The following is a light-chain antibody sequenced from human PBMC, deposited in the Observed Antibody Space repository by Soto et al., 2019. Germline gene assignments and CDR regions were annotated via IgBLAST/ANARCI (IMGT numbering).Light chain of an antibody. J-gene: IGLJ1*01. CDR1: SSGIRDYNY. CDR3: SSESPDF. CDR2: EVS. Sequence: QSVLTQPASVSGSPGQSITISCTGTSSGIRDYNYVSWYQQLPGNAPKLIMYEVSNRPSGISNRFSGSKSGNTASLTISGRQAEDEADYYCSSESPDFFGTGTKVTVL. V-gene: IGLV2-14*01.